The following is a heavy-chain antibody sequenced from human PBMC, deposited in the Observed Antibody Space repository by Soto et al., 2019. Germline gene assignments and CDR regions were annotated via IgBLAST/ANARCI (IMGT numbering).Heavy chain of an antibody. D-gene: IGHD2-2*01. V-gene: IGHV4-59*08. CDR1: DGSISSYY. Sequence: SETLSLTCTVSDGSISSYYWGWIRQPPGKGLEWIGYIFYTGSTNYNPSLKSRVTISVDTSKNQFSLKLSSVTAADTAMYYCARIEYQLLFGDYYYYMAVWGKGTTVTVSS. CDR2: IFYTGST. CDR3: ARIEYQLLFGDYYYYMAV. J-gene: IGHJ6*03.